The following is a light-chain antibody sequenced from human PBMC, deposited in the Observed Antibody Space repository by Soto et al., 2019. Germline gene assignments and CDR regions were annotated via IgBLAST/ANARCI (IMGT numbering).Light chain of an antibody. CDR3: RSYTSGSTLMV. CDR1: SSDVGGYNY. Sequence: QSVLTQPASVSGSPGQSITISCTGTSSDVGGYNYVSWYQQHPGKAPKLMIYDVSNRPSGVSNRFSGSKSGNTASLTISGLQAEDEADYYCRSYTSGSTLMVFGGGTKVTVL. CDR2: DVS. J-gene: IGLJ2*01. V-gene: IGLV2-14*01.